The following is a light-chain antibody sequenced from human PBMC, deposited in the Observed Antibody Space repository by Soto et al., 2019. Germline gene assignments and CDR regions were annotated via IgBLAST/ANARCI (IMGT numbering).Light chain of an antibody. CDR2: LEGSGSY. Sequence: QSVLTQSSSASASLGSSVKLTCTLSSGHSSYIIAWHQQQQGKAPRYLMKLEGSGSYNKGSGVPDCFSGSSSGADRYLPLANHQFDDDADYYCETCGSNPRVFGGGTKLTVL. V-gene: IGLV4-60*02. J-gene: IGLJ3*02. CDR3: ETCGSNPRV. CDR1: SGHSSYI.